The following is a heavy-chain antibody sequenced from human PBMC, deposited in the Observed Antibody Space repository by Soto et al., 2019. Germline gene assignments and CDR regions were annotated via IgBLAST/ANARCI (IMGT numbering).Heavy chain of an antibody. Sequence: GGSLRLSCAASGFPLSNYWMHWVRQAPGEGLVWVSRIGSSGGGTTYADSVKGRFTISRDDAKNTLYLQMNSLRAEDTAVYFCTRVVDGSAGEFDYWGQGTLVTVSS. CDR2: IGSSGGGT. J-gene: IGHJ4*02. CDR1: GFPLSNYW. CDR3: TRVVDGSAGEFDY. D-gene: IGHD3-10*01. V-gene: IGHV3-74*01.